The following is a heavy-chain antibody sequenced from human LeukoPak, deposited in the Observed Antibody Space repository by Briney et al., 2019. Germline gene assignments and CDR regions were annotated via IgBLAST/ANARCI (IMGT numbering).Heavy chain of an antibody. J-gene: IGHJ4*02. D-gene: IGHD3-10*01. Sequence: GGSLRLSCAASGFTFSSYAMSWARQTPGKGLEWVSTISGSGGSTFYADSVKGRFTISRDNPKNTVDLQMNSLRAEDTAVYYCVKVSSNYYGSGSYQTLDYWGQGTLVTVSS. CDR1: GFTFSSYA. CDR3: VKVSSNYYGSGSYQTLDY. V-gene: IGHV3-23*01. CDR2: ISGSGGST.